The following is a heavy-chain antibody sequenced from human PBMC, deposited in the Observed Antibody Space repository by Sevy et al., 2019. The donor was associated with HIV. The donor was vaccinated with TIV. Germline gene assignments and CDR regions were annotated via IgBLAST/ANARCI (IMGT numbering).Heavy chain of an antibody. CDR3: ARDSVTTPSVLEY. J-gene: IGHJ4*02. CDR2: VYYTGDT. CDR1: YGSIRSYF. V-gene: IGHV4-59*01. Sequence: SKTLSLTCNVTYGSIRSYFWTWIRQPPGKGLEWIANVYYTGDTDYNPSLKGRLTVSLDTSKTHFSLKLASVTAADTAIYYCARDSVTTPSVLEYWGQGKLVTVSS. D-gene: IGHD4-17*01.